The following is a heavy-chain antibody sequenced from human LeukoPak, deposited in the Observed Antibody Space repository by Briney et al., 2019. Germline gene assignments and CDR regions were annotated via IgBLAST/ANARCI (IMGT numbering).Heavy chain of an antibody. CDR3: ARHLHYYDSSGYVTPSSFYY. Sequence: SETLSLTCTVSGDSISSSSYYWGWIRQPPGKGLEWIGTISYGGSTYYNPSLESRLTISVDTSKNQFSLKLNSVTAADTAVYYCARHLHYYDSSGYVTPSSFYYWGQGTLVTVSS. V-gene: IGHV4-39*01. J-gene: IGHJ4*02. D-gene: IGHD3-22*01. CDR2: ISYGGST. CDR1: GDSISSSSYY.